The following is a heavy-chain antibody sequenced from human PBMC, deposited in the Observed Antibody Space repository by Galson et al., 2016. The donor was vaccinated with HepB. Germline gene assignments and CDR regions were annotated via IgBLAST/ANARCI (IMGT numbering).Heavy chain of an antibody. CDR3: AQDDSGYTSGWYKGFGDY. Sequence: SLRLSCAASGFTFSSDAMHWVRQAPGKGLEWVAVISSNGGNNYYADSVKGRFTISRDNSRNTLYLQMNSLRTEDTAVYYCAQDDSGYTSGWYKGFGDYWGQGTLVTVSS. CDR1: GFTFSSDA. V-gene: IGHV3-30*18. CDR2: ISSNGGNN. D-gene: IGHD6-19*01. J-gene: IGHJ4*02.